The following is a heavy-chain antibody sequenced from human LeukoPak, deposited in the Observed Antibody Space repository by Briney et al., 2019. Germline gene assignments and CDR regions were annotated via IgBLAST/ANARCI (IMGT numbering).Heavy chain of an antibody. D-gene: IGHD4-17*01. CDR1: GFTLSSYG. V-gene: IGHV3-23*01. J-gene: IGHJ3*02. CDR2: ISGSGGST. CDR3: AKETTVTTDAFDI. Sequence: GGSLRLSSAASGFTLSSYGMSWVRQAPGKGLEWVSAISGSGGSTYYADSVKGRFTISRDNSKNTLYLQMNSLRAEDTAVYYCAKETTVTTDAFDIWGQGTMVTVSS.